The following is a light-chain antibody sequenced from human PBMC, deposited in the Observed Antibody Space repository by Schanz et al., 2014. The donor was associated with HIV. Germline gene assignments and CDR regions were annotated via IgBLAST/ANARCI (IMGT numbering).Light chain of an antibody. CDR1: SSDVGSYNL. V-gene: IGLV2-14*02. CDR3: SSYTTSSTLV. J-gene: IGLJ2*01. Sequence: QSVLTQPASVSGSPGQSITISCTGTSSDVGSYNLVSWYQQHPGKAPKLIIYDVNNRPSGVSSRFSGSKSGNTASLTISGLQAEDEADYYCSSYTTSSTLVFGGGTKLTVL. CDR2: DVN.